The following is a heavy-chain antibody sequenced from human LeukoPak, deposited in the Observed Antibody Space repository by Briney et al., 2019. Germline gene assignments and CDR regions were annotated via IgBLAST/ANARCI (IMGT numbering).Heavy chain of an antibody. D-gene: IGHD6-19*01. CDR1: GGSISRYN. V-gene: IGHV4-59*01. Sequence: SETLSLTCTVSGGSISRYNWSWIRQPPWKGLERIGYIYYSVSTNYNPSLKSRVTISVHTSKNQFPLKLRSVTAANTALYYIARASGWSHYFDYWGQGTLVTVSS. J-gene: IGHJ4*02. CDR3: ARASGWSHYFDY. CDR2: IYYSVST.